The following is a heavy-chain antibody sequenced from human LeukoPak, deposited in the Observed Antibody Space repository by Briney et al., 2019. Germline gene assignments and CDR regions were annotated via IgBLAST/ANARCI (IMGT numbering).Heavy chain of an antibody. V-gene: IGHV3-7*01. CDR2: IKEDGSEK. CDR1: GFTFSSYW. J-gene: IGHJ5*02. CDR3: VYGGSYYVA. Sequence: GGSLRLSCAAAGFTFSSYWMTWVRQVPGTGLELVANIKEDGSEKYYVDSVKGRFTISRDNAKNSLYLQMNSLRAEDTAVYYCVYGGSYYVAWGQGTLVTVSS. D-gene: IGHD1-26*01.